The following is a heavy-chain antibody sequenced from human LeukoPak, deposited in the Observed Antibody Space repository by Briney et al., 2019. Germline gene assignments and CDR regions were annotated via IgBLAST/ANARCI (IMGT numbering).Heavy chain of an antibody. Sequence: PGKSLRLSCAASGFTLSSYCMSWVRQVAGNGLNLLPNIKQDQSEKFSWVSLKGRFFISRDNANNSLYLQMNSLRAEDTAVYYCARDKIEGPTKLDYWGQGILVTVSS. CDR2: IKQDQSEK. J-gene: IGHJ4*02. CDR1: GFTLSSYC. V-gene: IGHV3-7*01. CDR3: ARDKIEGPTKLDY. D-gene: IGHD1-1*01.